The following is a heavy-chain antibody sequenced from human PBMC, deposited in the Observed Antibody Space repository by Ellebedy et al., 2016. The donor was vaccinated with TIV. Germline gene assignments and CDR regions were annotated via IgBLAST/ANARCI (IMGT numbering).Heavy chain of an antibody. CDR3: ARDFHLTGGSFLYVDY. V-gene: IGHV3-23*01. D-gene: IGHD2-2*02. J-gene: IGHJ4*02. CDR2: ISSDGADI. CDR1: GFTLSSYV. Sequence: PGGSLRLSCAASGFTLSSYVMSWVRQAPGKRLERVAAISSDGADIYYADSVKGRFTISRDTSKNTLYLHMNSLRVEDPAIYYCARDFHLTGGSFLYVDYWGQGTLVTVSS.